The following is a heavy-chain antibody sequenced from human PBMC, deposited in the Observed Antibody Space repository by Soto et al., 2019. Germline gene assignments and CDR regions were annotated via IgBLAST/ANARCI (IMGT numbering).Heavy chain of an antibody. J-gene: IGHJ5*02. CDR3: ARGQRFSDWFDP. Sequence: SETLSHTCTVTGGTISGYYWTWIRQSAGGGLEWIGRIYSSGSTNYNPSLKSRVTISLDTSMNHFSLRLSSVTAADTAVYYCARGQRFSDWFDPWGQGTLVT. CDR2: IYSSGST. CDR1: GGTISGYY. V-gene: IGHV4-4*07. D-gene: IGHD3-3*01.